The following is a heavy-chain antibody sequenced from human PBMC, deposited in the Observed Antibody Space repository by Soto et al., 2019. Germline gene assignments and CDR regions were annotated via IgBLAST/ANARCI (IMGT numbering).Heavy chain of an antibody. CDR3: ARESELELRVNYYYGMDV. V-gene: IGHV6-1*01. CDR1: GDSVSSNSAA. D-gene: IGHD1-7*01. Sequence: SQTLSLTCAISGDSVSSNSAAWNWIRQSPSRGLEWLGRTYYRSKWYNDYAVSVKSRITINPDTSKNQFSLQLNSVTPEDTAVYYCARESELELRVNYYYGMDVWGQGTTVTVSS. CDR2: TYYRSKWYN. J-gene: IGHJ6*02.